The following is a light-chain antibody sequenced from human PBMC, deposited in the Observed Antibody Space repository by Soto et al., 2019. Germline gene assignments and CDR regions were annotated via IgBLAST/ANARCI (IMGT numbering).Light chain of an antibody. Sequence: IVLTQSPATLSLSAWERPTLSCRASQSVSNYLAWYQQKPGQAPRRLIYDASNRATGIPARFSGSGSGTEFTLTISALQSEDFGIYYCQQYKRWRTFGQGTKVDIK. CDR2: DAS. V-gene: IGKV3-11*01. J-gene: IGKJ1*01. CDR3: QQYKRWRT. CDR1: QSVSNY.